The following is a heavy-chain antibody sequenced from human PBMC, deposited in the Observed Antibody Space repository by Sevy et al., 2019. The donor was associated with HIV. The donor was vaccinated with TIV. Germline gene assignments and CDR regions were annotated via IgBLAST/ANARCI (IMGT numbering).Heavy chain of an antibody. CDR1: GFTFSDSWMTDSW. V-gene: IGHV3-7*01. CDR3: ARDRAYSALDY. CDR2: INEDGSRL. Sequence: GSLRLSCVVSGFTFSDSWMTDSWMTWVRQAPGKGLERIAFINEDGSRLGYVDSVRGRFTISRENTKNSLYLQMNRLGAEDTAVYFCARDRAYSALDYWGQGTLVTVSS. D-gene: IGHD5-18*01. J-gene: IGHJ4*02.